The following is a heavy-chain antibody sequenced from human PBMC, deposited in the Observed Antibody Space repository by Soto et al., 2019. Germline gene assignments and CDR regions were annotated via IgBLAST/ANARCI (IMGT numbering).Heavy chain of an antibody. CDR3: ARESIGGDSSGYYYRYYYYYGMDV. CDR2: IKQDGSEK. D-gene: IGHD3-22*01. Sequence: GGSLRLSCAASGFTFSSYWMSWVRQAPGKGLEWVANIKQDGSEKYYVGSVKGRFTISRDNAKNSLYLQMNSLRPEDTAVYYCARESIGGDSSGYYYRYYYYYGMDVWGQGTTVTVSS. J-gene: IGHJ6*02. CDR1: GFTFSSYW. V-gene: IGHV3-7*03.